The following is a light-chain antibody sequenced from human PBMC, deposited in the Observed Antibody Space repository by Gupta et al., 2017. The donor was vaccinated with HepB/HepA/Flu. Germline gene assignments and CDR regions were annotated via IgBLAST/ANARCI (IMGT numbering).Light chain of an antibody. CDR3: LQENSYPWT. CDR2: KAS. J-gene: IGKJ1*01. Sequence: TLSASVGDRVTINCRASQSISSWLAWYQQKPGKAPKILIYKASRLESGVPSRFSGSGSGTEFTLTISSLHPDDFATYYCLQENSYPWTFGQGTKVEIK. V-gene: IGKV1-5*03. CDR1: QSISSW.